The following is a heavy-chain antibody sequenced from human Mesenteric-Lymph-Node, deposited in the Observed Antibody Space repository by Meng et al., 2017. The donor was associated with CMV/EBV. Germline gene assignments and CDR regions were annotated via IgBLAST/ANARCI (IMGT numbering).Heavy chain of an antibody. J-gene: IGHJ6*02. CDR1: GFMFRDYW. Sequence: GESLKISCAGSGFMFRDYWMTWVRQAPGKGLEWVANIKQDGRKKNYADSVKGRFSVSRDSSSTYLQMNNLRVEDTAVYYCARGTYDYWSGYKSFWKGYLTHGMDVWGQGTTVTVSS. D-gene: IGHD3-3*01. V-gene: IGHV3-7*01. CDR2: IKQDGRKK. CDR3: ARGTYDYWSGYKSFWKGYLTHGMDV.